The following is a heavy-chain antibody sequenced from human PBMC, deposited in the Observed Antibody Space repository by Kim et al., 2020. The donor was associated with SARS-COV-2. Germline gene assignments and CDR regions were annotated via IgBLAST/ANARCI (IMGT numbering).Heavy chain of an antibody. J-gene: IGHJ4*02. V-gene: IGHV3-66*01. Sequence: TKYVESVKGRLTISRDNSKNTLYLQMSSLRVEDTAVYYGATNLAAAGVVWGQGTLVTVSS. CDR3: ATNLAAAGVV. CDR2: T. D-gene: IGHD6-13*01.